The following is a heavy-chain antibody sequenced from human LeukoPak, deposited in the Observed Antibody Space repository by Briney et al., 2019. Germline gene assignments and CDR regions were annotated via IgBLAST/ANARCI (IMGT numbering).Heavy chain of an antibody. D-gene: IGHD2-2*02. CDR3: ARPALRYCSSTSCYKSDAFDI. Sequence: ASVKVSCKASGYTFTSYYMHWVRQAPGQGLEWMGIINPSGGSTSYAQKFQGRVTMTRDTSTSTVYMELSSLRSEDTAVYYCARPALRYCSSTSCYKSDAFDIWGQGTMVTVSS. CDR2: INPSGGST. J-gene: IGHJ3*02. V-gene: IGHV1-46*01. CDR1: GYTFTSYY.